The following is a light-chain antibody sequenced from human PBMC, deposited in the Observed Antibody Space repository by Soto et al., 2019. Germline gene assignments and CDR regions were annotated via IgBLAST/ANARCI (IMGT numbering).Light chain of an antibody. CDR1: QSISSS. CDR3: QQSYSTRWT. V-gene: IGKV1-39*01. J-gene: IGKJ1*01. Sequence: DIQMTQSPSSLSASVGDRVTITCRASQSISSSLNWYQQKPGKAPKLLIYAASSLQSGVPSRFSGSGSGTDFTLTISSLLPEDFATYYCQQSYSTRWTFGQGTKVEIK. CDR2: AAS.